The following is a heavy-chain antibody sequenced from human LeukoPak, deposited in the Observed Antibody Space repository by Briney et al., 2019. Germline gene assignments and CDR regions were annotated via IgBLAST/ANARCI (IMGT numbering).Heavy chain of an antibody. V-gene: IGHV1-46*01. CDR3: AREFSGGSWGNYYYYMDV. Sequence: GASVKVSCKASGYTFTSYYMHWGRQAPGQGLEWMGIINPSGGSTSYAQKFQGRVNMTRDMSTSTVYMELSSLRSEDTAVYYCAREFSGGSWGNYYYYMDVWGKGTTVTVSS. J-gene: IGHJ6*03. D-gene: IGHD2-15*01. CDR1: GYTFTSYY. CDR2: INPSGGST.